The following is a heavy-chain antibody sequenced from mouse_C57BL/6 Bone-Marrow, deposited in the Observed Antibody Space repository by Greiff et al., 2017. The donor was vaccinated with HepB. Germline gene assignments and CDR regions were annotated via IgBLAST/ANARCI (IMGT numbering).Heavy chain of an antibody. CDR3: GYCGSSSDY. CDR1: GFTFTSYW. Sequence: QVQLQQPGAELVKPGASVKMSCKASGFTFTSYWITWVKQTPGQGLEWIGDIYPGSGSTNYNEKFKSKATLTVDTSSSTAYMQLSSLTSEDSAVYYCGYCGSSSDYWGRGTTLTVSS. J-gene: IGHJ2*01. V-gene: IGHV1-55*01. CDR2: IYPGSGST. D-gene: IGHD1-1*01.